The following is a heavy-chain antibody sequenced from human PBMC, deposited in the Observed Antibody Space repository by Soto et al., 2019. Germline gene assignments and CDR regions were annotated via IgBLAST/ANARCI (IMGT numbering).Heavy chain of an antibody. CDR3: ARDSFTYYYESSGYYTYYGMDV. J-gene: IGHJ6*02. D-gene: IGHD3-22*01. V-gene: IGHV1-69*13. Sequence: SVQVSCKASGGTFSSYAISWVRQAPGQGLEWMGGIIPIFGTANYAQKFQGRVTITADESTSTAYMELSSLRSEDTAVYYCARDSFTYYYESSGYYTYYGMDVWGQGSTVTVYS. CDR2: IIPIFGTA. CDR1: GGTFSSYA.